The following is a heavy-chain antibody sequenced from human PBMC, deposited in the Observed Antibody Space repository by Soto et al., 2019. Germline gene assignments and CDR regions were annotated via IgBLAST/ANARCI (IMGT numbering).Heavy chain of an antibody. V-gene: IGHV3-30*03. J-gene: IGHJ4*02. CDR3: ARDRSSGWYDYLDY. CDR2: ISYDGSNK. D-gene: IGHD6-19*01. Sequence: PGGSLRLSCAASGFTFSSYGMHWVRQAPGKGLEWVAVISYDGSNKYYADSVKGRFTISRDNSKNTLYLQMNSLRAEDTAVYYCARDRSSGWYDYLDYWGQGTLVTVS. CDR1: GFTFSSYG.